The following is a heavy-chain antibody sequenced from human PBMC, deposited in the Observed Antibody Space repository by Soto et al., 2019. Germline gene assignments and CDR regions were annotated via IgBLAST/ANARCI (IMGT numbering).Heavy chain of an antibody. CDR2: IYYSGST. V-gene: IGHV4-31*03. J-gene: IGHJ4*02. D-gene: IGHD2-15*01. Sequence: SKTLSLTCTVSVGSSSSGGYYWIWIRQHPGKGLEWIGYIYYSGSTYYNPSLKSRVTISVDTSKNQFSLKLSSVTAADTAVYYCARDRRYCSGGSCYSGEDYWGQGTLVTVSS. CDR3: ARDRRYCSGGSCYSGEDY. CDR1: VGSSSSGGYY.